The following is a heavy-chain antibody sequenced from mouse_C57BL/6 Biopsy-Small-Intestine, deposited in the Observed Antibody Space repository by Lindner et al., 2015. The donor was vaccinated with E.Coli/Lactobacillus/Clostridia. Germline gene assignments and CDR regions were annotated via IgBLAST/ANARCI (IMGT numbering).Heavy chain of an antibody. CDR1: GYMFTGYY. Sequence: SVKVSCKASGYMFTGYYIHWVRQAPGQGLQWMGWINPKTGGTKYAQKFQGSVTMTRDTSISTVYMELSSLRSDDTAVYYCARGINDYWSGYSTSYGMDVWGQGTTVTVSS. CDR2: INPKTGGT. J-gene: IGHJ1*01. CDR3: ARGINDYWSGYSTSYGMDV. D-gene: IGHD1-1*01. V-gene: IGHV1-66*01.